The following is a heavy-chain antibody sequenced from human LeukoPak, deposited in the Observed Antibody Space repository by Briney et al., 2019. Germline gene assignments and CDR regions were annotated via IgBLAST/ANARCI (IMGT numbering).Heavy chain of an antibody. CDR1: GFTFSNYA. V-gene: IGHV3-23*01. J-gene: IGHJ4*02. CDR3: AKVVVSSWSKDY. D-gene: IGHD2-21*01. CDR2: ISGGGST. Sequence: PGGSLRLSCAASGFTFSNYAMSWVRQAPGKGLEWVSAISGGGSTYYADSVKGRFTISRDNSKSTLYLQMNSLRAEDTAVYYCAKVVVSSWSKDYWGQGTLVTVSS.